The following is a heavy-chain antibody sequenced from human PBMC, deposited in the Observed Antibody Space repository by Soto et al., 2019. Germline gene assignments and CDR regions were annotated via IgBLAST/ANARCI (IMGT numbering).Heavy chain of an antibody. V-gene: IGHV1-2*04. D-gene: IGHD2-15*01. J-gene: IGHJ6*02. CDR1: GYTFTGYY. CDR3: ARGSGTPLRYYYYGMDV. CDR2: INPNSGGT. Sequence: ASVKVSCKASGYTFTGYYMHWVRQAPGQGLKWMGWINPNSGGTNYAQKFQGWVTMTRDTSISTAYMELSRLRSDDTAVYYCARGSGTPLRYYYYGMDVWGQGTTVTVSS.